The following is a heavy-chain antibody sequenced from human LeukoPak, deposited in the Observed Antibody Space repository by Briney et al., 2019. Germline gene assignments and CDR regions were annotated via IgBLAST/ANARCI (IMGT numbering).Heavy chain of an antibody. V-gene: IGHV3-21*04. CDR3: ARDSAYKKFDY. CDR2: ISSSSNYM. J-gene: IGHJ4*02. D-gene: IGHD2-21*01. Sequence: GGSLRLSCAASGFTFSRNAMNWVRQAPGKGLEWVSFISSSSNYMSYADSVKGRFTISRDDAENSLYLQMDSLRAEDAAVYYCARDSAYKKFDYWGQGTLVTVSS. CDR1: GFTFSRNA.